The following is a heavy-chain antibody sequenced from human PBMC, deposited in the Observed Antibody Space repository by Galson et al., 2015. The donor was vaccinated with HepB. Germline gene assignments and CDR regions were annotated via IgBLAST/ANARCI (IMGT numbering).Heavy chain of an antibody. D-gene: IGHD6-19*01. CDR1: GYTFTTYW. Sequence: QSGAEVKEPGESLKISCYGSGYTFTTYWIGWVRQMPGKGLEWMGIIYPGDSDTRYIPSFQGHVTISADKSIRTAYLQWSSLKASDTAMYYCARHYSTGYSSGWFPGSIWGQGTMVTVSS. CDR2: IYPGDSDT. J-gene: IGHJ3*02. CDR3: ARHYSTGYSSGWFPGSI. V-gene: IGHV5-51*01.